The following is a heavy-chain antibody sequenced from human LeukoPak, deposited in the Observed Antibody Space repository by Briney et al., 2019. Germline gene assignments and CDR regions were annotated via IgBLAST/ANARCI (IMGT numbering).Heavy chain of an antibody. Sequence: SETLSLTCTVSGGSISSYYWSWIRQPAGKGLEWIGRIYTIGSTNYNPSLKSRVTMSVDTSKNQFSLKLSSVTAADTAVYYCARGSGYSSGSWPGRGMDVWGQGTTVTVSS. CDR2: IYTIGST. D-gene: IGHD6-19*01. J-gene: IGHJ6*02. CDR1: GGSISSYY. V-gene: IGHV4-4*07. CDR3: ARGSGYSSGSWPGRGMDV.